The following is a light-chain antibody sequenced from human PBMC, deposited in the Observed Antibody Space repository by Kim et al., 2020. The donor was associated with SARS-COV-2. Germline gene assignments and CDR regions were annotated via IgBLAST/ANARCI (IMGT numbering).Light chain of an antibody. J-gene: IGKJ1*01. CDR2: DAS. CDR3: QQSSNLPPT. Sequence: DIQMSQSPSSLSASVGDRVTITCRASQTITKYLNWYQQKQGKAPKLLIFDASRLKDGVPSWFTGSGSGTDFTLTITSLQPEDFGTYYCQQSSNLPPTFGQGTKVEIK. V-gene: IGKV1-39*01. CDR1: QTITKY.